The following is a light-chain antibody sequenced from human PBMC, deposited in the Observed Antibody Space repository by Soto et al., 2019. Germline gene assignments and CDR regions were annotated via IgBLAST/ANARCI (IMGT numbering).Light chain of an antibody. CDR2: GAS. J-gene: IGKJ4*01. CDR1: QSVSSSY. CDR3: QQYGSSLSLT. Sequence: EIVLTQSPGTLSLSPGERATLSCRASQSVSSSYLAWYQQKPGQAPRILIYGASSRATGIPDRFSGSGSGTDFTLTISRLEPEDFAVYYCQQYGSSLSLTFGGGTKVEIK. V-gene: IGKV3-20*01.